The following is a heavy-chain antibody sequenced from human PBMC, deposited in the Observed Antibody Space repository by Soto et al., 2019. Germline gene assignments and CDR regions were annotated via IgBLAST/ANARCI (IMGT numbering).Heavy chain of an antibody. J-gene: IGHJ4*02. Sequence: SETLSLTCAVYGGSFSGYYWSWIRQPPGKGLEWIGEINHSGSTNYNPSLKSRVTISVDTSKNQFSLKLSSVTAADTAVYYCARARGTRLAFDYWGQGTLVTVSS. V-gene: IGHV4-34*01. D-gene: IGHD1-1*01. CDR2: INHSGST. CDR3: ARARGTRLAFDY. CDR1: GGSFSGYY.